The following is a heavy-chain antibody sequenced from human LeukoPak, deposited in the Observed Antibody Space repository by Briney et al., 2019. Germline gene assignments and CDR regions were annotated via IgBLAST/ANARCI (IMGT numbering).Heavy chain of an antibody. CDR3: ATLRYSSSWSYYYYYYMDV. V-gene: IGHV1-24*01. J-gene: IGHJ6*03. CDR2: FDPEDGET. Sequence: ASVKVSCKVSGYTLTELSMHWVRQAPGKGLEWTGGFDPEDGETIYAQEFQGRVTMTEDTSTDTAYMELSSLRSEDTAVYYCATLRYSSSWSYYYYYYMDVWGKGTTVTVSS. D-gene: IGHD6-13*01. CDR1: GYTLTELS.